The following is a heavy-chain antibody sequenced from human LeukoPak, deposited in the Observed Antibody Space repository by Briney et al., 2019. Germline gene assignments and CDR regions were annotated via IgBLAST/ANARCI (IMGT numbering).Heavy chain of an antibody. V-gene: IGHV3-30*04. Sequence: GRFLRLSCAASGFTFSSYAMHWVRQAPGKGLEWVAVISYDGSNKYYADSVKGRFTISRDNSKNTRYLQMNSLRAEDTAVYYCATGIGYCSGGSCRDYFDYWGQGTLVTVSS. D-gene: IGHD2-15*01. CDR1: GFTFSSYA. CDR2: ISYDGSNK. J-gene: IGHJ4*02. CDR3: ATGIGYCSGGSCRDYFDY.